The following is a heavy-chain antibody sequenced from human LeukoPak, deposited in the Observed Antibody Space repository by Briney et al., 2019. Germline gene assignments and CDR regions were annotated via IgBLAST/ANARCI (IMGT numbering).Heavy chain of an antibody. CDR1: GFTFSNYA. CDR2: IRYDGSKK. J-gene: IGHJ5*02. D-gene: IGHD6-6*01. V-gene: IGHV3-30*02. CDR3: AKDLKYSSSSVGGRFDP. Sequence: GGSLRLSCAASGFTFSNYAMSWVRQAPGKGLEWEAFIRYDGSKKYYADSVKGRFTISRDNSENTLYLQMNSLRAEDTAVYYCAKDLKYSSSSVGGRFDPWGQGTLVTVSS.